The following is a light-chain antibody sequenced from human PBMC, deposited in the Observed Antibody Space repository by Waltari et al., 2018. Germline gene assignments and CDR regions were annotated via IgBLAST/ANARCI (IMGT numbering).Light chain of an antibody. CDR3: QHYNNYSGT. J-gene: IGKJ1*01. V-gene: IGKV1-5*03. CDR2: KAY. Sequence: DIQMTQSPSTLSASVGDTVTITCRASQTVSAWLAWYQQKPGNDPKLLIYKAYNLKSGVPSRFSGSGSGTEFTLTINSLQPDDFATYYCQHYNNYSGTFGQGTRVELK. CDR1: QTVSAW.